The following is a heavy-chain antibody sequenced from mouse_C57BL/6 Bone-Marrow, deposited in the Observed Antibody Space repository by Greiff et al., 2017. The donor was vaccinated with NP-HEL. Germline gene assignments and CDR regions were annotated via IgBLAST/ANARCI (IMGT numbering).Heavy chain of an antibody. CDR3: TTWGIYFDY. V-gene: IGHV14-4*01. Sequence: EVQLQQSGAELVRPGASVKLSCTASGFNIKDDYMHWVKQRPEQGLEWIGWIDPENGDTEYASKFQGKATITADTSSNTAYLQLSSPTSEDTAVYYCTTWGIYFDYWGQGTTLTVSS. CDR2: IDPENGDT. J-gene: IGHJ2*01. CDR1: GFNIKDDY.